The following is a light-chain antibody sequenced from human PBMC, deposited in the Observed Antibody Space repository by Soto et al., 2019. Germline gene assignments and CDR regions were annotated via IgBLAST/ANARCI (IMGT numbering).Light chain of an antibody. CDR3: HQSHNMPFT. J-gene: IGKJ3*01. CDR1: QSITNY. CDR2: AAS. V-gene: IGKV1-39*01. Sequence: DIQMTQSPSSLSASVGDRVTITCRASQSITNYLNWYQHKPGKAPKLLVYAASSLQSGVPSRFSGSGSGTDFTLTISSLLPEDFATYFCHQSHNMPFTFGPGTKVDIK.